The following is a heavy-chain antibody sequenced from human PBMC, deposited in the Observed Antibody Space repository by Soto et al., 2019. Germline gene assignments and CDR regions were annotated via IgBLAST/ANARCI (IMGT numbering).Heavy chain of an antibody. CDR3: AKENVSIVLVPAARGGLEYYYYGMDV. V-gene: IGHV4-39*02. J-gene: IGHJ6*02. CDR2: IYYSGST. Sequence: PSETLSLTCTVSGGSISSSSYYWGWIRQPPGKGLEWIGSIYYSGSTYYNPSLKSRVTISVDTSKNQFSLKLSSVTAADTAVYYCAKENVSIVLVPAARGGLEYYYYGMDVWGQGTTVTVSS. D-gene: IGHD2-2*01. CDR1: GGSISSSSYY.